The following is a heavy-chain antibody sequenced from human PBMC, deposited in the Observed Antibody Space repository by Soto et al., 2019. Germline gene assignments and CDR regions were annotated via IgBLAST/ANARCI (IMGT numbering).Heavy chain of an antibody. D-gene: IGHD3-3*01. J-gene: IGHJ4*02. CDR1: GFSLSTSGVG. V-gene: IGHV2-5*01. CDR3: GHGWGFWSGYYNYFDS. CDR2: IYWHDDK. Sequence: SGTTLVNSTQTLTLTFTFSGFSLSTSGVGVGWIRQPPGKALEWLALIYWHDDKRYSPSLKSRLTISKDTSKNQVVITMTNMDPVDTTTYYCGHGWGFWSGYYNYFDSWGQGTLVTVSS.